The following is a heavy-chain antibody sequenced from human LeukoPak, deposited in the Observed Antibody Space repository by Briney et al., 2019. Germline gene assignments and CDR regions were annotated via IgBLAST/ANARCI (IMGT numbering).Heavy chain of an antibody. V-gene: IGHV3-23*01. J-gene: IGHJ5*02. Sequence: GGSLRLSCAASGFTFSSYAMSWVRQAPGKGLEWVSAISGSGGSTYYADSVKGRFTISRDNSKNTLYLQMNSLRAEDTAVYYYAKQVDTAMVTLYNWFDPWGQGTLVTVSS. CDR3: AKQVDTAMVTLYNWFDP. CDR2: ISGSGGST. D-gene: IGHD5-18*01. CDR1: GFTFSSYA.